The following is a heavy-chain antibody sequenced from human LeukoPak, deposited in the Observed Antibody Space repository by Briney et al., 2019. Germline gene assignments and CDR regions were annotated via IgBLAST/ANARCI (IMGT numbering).Heavy chain of an antibody. J-gene: IGHJ4*02. V-gene: IGHV1-24*01. CDR2: FDPEDGET. D-gene: IGHD2-21*02. Sequence: ASVKVSCKVSGYTLTELSMHWVRQAPGKGLEWMGGFDPEDGETIYAQKFQGRVTMTEDTSTDTAYMELSSLRSEDTAVYYCALAYCGGDCPPFDYWGQGTLVTVSS. CDR3: ALAYCGGDCPPFDY. CDR1: GYTLTELS.